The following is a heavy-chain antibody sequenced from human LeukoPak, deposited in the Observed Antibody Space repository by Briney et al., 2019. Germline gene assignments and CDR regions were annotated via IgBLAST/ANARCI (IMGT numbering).Heavy chain of an antibody. D-gene: IGHD3-22*01. V-gene: IGHV3-9*01. CDR2: ITWDSTNT. J-gene: IGHJ3*02. Sequence: GGSLRLSCAASGFIFNDHAMYWVRQPPGKGPEWVSAITWDSTNTGYADSVKGRFTISRDNAKNSLYLQMNSLRPEDTALYYCARASYYYDTSGLGAFDIWGQGTMVAVSS. CDR1: GFIFNDHA. CDR3: ARASYYYDTSGLGAFDI.